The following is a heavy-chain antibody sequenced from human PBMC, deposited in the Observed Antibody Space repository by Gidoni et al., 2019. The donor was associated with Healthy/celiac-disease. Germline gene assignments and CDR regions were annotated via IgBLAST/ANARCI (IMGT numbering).Heavy chain of an antibody. CDR2: IYHSGST. J-gene: IGHJ4*02. CDR3: ASEAEDIVVVPAAPRGFDY. D-gene: IGHD2-2*01. Sequence: QVQLQESGPGLVKPSGTLSLTCAFSGGSISSSNWWSWVRQPPGKGLEWIGEIYHSGSTNYNPSLKSRVTISVDKSKNQFSLKLSSVTAADTAVYYCASEAEDIVVVPAAPRGFDYWGQGTLVTVSS. CDR1: GGSISSSNW. V-gene: IGHV4-4*02.